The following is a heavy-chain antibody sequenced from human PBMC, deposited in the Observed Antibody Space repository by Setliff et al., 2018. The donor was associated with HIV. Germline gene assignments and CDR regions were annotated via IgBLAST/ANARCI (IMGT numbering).Heavy chain of an antibody. CDR3: ARDWVTRSNYYGSGSPWYFDF. D-gene: IGHD3-10*01. CDR1: GDSISSGGSP. V-gene: IGHV4-61*08. J-gene: IGHJ2*01. CDR2: VYASAYS. Sequence: PSETLSLTCTVSGDSISSGGSPWTWIRQHPGKGLEWIGRVYASAYSNYNPSLKSRVTMSVDTSQNQFSLKLRSVNAADTAVYYCARDWVTRSNYYGSGSPWYFDFWGRGILVTVSS.